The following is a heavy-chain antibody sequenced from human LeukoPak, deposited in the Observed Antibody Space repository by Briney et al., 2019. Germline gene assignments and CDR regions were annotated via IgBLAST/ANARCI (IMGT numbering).Heavy chain of an antibody. CDR3: AKDLFPGGYYDSSGYYPNYFDY. J-gene: IGHJ4*02. D-gene: IGHD3-22*01. Sequence: GGSLRLSCAAPGFTSSSYAMSWVRPAPGKGLEWVSAISGSGGSTYYADSVKGRFTISRDNSKNTLYLQMNSLRAEDTAVYYCAKDLFPGGYYDSSGYYPNYFDYWGQGTLVTVSS. CDR2: ISGSGGST. V-gene: IGHV3-23*01. CDR1: GFTSSSYA.